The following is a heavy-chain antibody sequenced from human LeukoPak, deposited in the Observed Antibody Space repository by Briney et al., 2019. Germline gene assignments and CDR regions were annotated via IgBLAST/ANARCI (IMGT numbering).Heavy chain of an antibody. J-gene: IGHJ5*02. D-gene: IGHD6-6*01. CDR1: GGSFSGYH. CDR2: INHSGST. Sequence: SETLFLTCAVYGGSFSGYHWSWIRQPPGKGLEWIGEINHSGSTNYNPSLKSRVTISVDTSKNQFSLKLRSATAADTAVYYCARGYGSSSYNWFDPWGQGTLVTVSS. CDR3: ARGYGSSSYNWFDP. V-gene: IGHV4-34*01.